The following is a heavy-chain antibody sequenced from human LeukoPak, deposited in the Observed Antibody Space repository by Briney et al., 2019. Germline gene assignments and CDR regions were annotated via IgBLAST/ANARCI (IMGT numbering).Heavy chain of an antibody. Sequence: SETLTLTCAVYGGSFSGYYWSWIRQPPGKGLEWIGEINHSGSTNYNPSLKSRVTISVDTSKNQFSLKLSSVTAADTAVYYCARYSSTWPYWYFDLWGRGTLVTVSS. V-gene: IGHV4-34*01. J-gene: IGHJ2*01. CDR3: ARYSSTWPYWYFDL. CDR1: GGSFSGYY. D-gene: IGHD6-13*01. CDR2: INHSGST.